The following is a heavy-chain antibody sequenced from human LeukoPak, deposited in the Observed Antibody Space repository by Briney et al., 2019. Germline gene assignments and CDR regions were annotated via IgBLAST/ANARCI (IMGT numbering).Heavy chain of an antibody. CDR1: GFTFSNTW. Sequence: PGGSLRLSCAASGFTFSNTWMSWVRQAPGKGLEWVGRIKSKIDDGTTDYAAPVKGRFTISRDDSKNTLYLQLNSLKTEDTAVYYCATDAAVGGVLDDGTDVWGKGTTVTVSS. D-gene: IGHD3-3*02. CDR3: ATDAAVGGVLDDGTDV. V-gene: IGHV3-15*01. J-gene: IGHJ6*04. CDR2: IKSKIDDGTT.